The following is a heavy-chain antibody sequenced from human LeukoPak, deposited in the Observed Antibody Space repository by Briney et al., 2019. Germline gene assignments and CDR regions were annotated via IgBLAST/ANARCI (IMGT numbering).Heavy chain of an antibody. CDR3: ARGLLDGYTHPAAFDM. CDR2: INHSGST. CDR1: GGSFSGYY. Sequence: SETLSLTCAVYGGSFSGYYWSWIRQPPGKGLEWIGEINHSGSTNYNPSLKSRVTISVDTSKNQFSLKLSSVTAADTAVYYCARGLLDGYTHPAAFDMWGQGTMVTVSS. D-gene: IGHD5-24*01. V-gene: IGHV4-34*01. J-gene: IGHJ3*02.